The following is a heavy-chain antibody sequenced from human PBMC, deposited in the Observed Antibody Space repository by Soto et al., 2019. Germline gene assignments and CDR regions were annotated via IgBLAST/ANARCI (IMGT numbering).Heavy chain of an antibody. V-gene: IGHV3-53*04. CDR2: IYSGGST. CDR1: GFTVSSNY. CDR3: ARAPKLLYYDYYMYV. J-gene: IGHJ6*03. Sequence: EVQLVESGGGLVQPGGSLRLSCAASGFTVSSNYMSWVRQAPGKGLEWVSVIYSGGSTYYADSVKGRFTISRHNSKNTRYLQMNSLRAEDTAVYYCARAPKLLYYDYYMYVWGKGTTVTVSS.